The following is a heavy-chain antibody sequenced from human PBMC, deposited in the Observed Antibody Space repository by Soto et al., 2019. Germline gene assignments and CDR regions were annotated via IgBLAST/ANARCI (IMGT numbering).Heavy chain of an antibody. Sequence: QITLKESGPSLVKPTQTLTLTCTFSGFSLTTYGVGVGWVRQPPGKALEWLGIIYWDHDQYFSPSLKDRLTISNDTSTNQVVLTMTSMDPVDTATYFCAHFVRTFDVWGHGTVVTVSS. V-gene: IGHV2-5*02. D-gene: IGHD3-10*02. J-gene: IGHJ3*01. CDR1: GFSLTTYGVG. CDR3: AHFVRTFDV. CDR2: IYWDHDQ.